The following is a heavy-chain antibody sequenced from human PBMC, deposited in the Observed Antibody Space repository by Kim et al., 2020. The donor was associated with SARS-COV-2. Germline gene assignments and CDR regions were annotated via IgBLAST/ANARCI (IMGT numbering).Heavy chain of an antibody. Sequence: SSDGSTKYSPDTVKGRLTISRDNSKNTLYLQMNSLRAEDTAVYYCASSDYWGQGTLVTVSS. CDR3: ASSDY. CDR2: SSDGSTK. V-gene: IGHV3-30-3*01. J-gene: IGHJ4*02.